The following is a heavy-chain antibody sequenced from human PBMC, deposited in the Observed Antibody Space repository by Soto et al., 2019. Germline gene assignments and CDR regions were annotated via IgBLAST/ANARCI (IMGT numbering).Heavy chain of an antibody. CDR2: ISGSGGST. Sequence: EVQLLESGGGLVQPGGSLRLSCAASGFTFSSYAMSWVRQAPGKGLDWVSAISGSGGSTYYADSVKGRFTISRDNSKNTLYLLMNSLRAEDTAVYYCAKGDSGSYPWGRDDAFDIWGQGTMVTVSS. J-gene: IGHJ3*02. V-gene: IGHV3-23*01. CDR3: AKGDSGSYPWGRDDAFDI. D-gene: IGHD1-26*01. CDR1: GFTFSSYA.